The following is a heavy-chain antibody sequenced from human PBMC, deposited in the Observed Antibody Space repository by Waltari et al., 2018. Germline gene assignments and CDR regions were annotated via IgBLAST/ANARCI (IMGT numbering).Heavy chain of an antibody. CDR3: ARKGGYDSVDS. J-gene: IGHJ4*02. Sequence: QVQLVQSGAEVKKPGASVKVSCQASGCSFSSYAISWVRQAPGQGLESMGGIIPICGTANYAQKCQGRGTITADESTSTAYTELSSLRSEDTAVYYCARKGGYDSVDSWGQGTLVTVSS. V-gene: IGHV1-69*13. CDR2: IIPICGTA. D-gene: IGHD5-12*01. CDR1: GCSFSSYA.